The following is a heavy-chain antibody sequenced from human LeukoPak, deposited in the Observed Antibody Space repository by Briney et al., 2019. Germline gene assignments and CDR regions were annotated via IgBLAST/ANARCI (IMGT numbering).Heavy chain of an antibody. CDR1: GFTFSNSA. D-gene: IGHD3-16*01. J-gene: IGHJ5*02. CDR2: VTGPGDTT. V-gene: IGHV3-23*01. CDR3: AKGAEIDL. Sequence: PGGSLRLSCVVSGFTFSNSAMNCVRQAPGKGLEWVSAVTGPGDTTYYADSVKGRFFMSREDSKTKVYLQINSMRAEDTAIYYGAKGAEIDLWGQGTLVTVSS.